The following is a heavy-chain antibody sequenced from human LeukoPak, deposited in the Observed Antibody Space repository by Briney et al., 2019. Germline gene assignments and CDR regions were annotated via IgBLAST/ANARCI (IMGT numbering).Heavy chain of an antibody. Sequence: SVKVFCKASGDTFSSYAISWVRQAPGQGLEWMGGIIPIFGTANYAQKFQGRVTITADESTSTAYMELSSLRSEDTAVYYCARAFAGYCSSTSCPNYYYYYYMDVWGKGTTVTVSS. CDR3: ARAFAGYCSSTSCPNYYYYYYMDV. CDR2: IIPIFGTA. D-gene: IGHD2-2*01. V-gene: IGHV1-69*13. J-gene: IGHJ6*03. CDR1: GDTFSSYA.